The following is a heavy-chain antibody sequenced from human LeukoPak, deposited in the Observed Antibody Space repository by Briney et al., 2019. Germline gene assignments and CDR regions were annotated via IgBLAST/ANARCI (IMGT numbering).Heavy chain of an antibody. V-gene: IGHV3-74*01. CDR1: GFTFSSYA. J-gene: IGHJ4*02. CDR3: ARGHHYYDSSAYYY. Sequence: QTGGSLRLSCAASGFTFSSYAMSWVRQAPGKGLVWVSRINSDGSTTSYAASVKGRFTISRDTAKNTLYLQMNSLRAEDTAVYYCARGHHYYDSSAYYYWGQGTLVTVSS. D-gene: IGHD3-22*01. CDR2: INSDGSTT.